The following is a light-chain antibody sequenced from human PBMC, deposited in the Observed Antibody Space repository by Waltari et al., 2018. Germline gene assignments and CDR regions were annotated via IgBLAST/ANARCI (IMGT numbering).Light chain of an antibody. V-gene: IGLV2-14*03. J-gene: IGLJ2*01. CDR2: DFT. CDR3: TSYTSTNTVI. CDR1: SGDIGGYHY. Sequence: QSALTQPASVSGSPGQSITISCTGTSGDIGGYHYVSWYQQHPGKAPKLMIYDFTRVHSGVSNRFSGSNSGNTASLTISGLQAEDEADYYCTSYTSTNTVIFGGGTKVTV.